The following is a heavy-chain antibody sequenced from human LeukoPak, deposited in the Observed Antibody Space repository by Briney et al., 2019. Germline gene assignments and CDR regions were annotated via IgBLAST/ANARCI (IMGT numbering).Heavy chain of an antibody. Sequence: PSQTLSLTCTVSGGSISSGGYYWSWIRQHPGTGLEWIGYIYDSGATSYNPSLKSRLTISVDTSRNQFSLRLSSVTAADSAVYYCARSDSSAYYFDYWGQGTLVTVSS. J-gene: IGHJ4*02. CDR1: GGSISSGGYY. CDR3: ARSDSSAYYFDY. CDR2: IYDSGAT. V-gene: IGHV4-31*03. D-gene: IGHD3-22*01.